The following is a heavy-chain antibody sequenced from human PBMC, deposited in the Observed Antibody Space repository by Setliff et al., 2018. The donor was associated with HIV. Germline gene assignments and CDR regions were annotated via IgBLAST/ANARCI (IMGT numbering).Heavy chain of an antibody. D-gene: IGHD3-3*01. CDR3: ARAKTIGVSAVFFDP. J-gene: IGHJ5*02. Sequence: PSETLSLTCTVSGGSMNSDSYSWTWLRQPAGKGPELIGHIYVGGSVIYNPSLASRVTISMVPSKNQFSLDLSSVTAADTAKYYCARAKTIGVSAVFFDPWGQGRQVTVS. CDR1: GGSMNSDSYS. V-gene: IGHV4-61*09. CDR2: IYVGGSV.